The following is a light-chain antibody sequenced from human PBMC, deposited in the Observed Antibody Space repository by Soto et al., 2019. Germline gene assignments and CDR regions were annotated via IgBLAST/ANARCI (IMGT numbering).Light chain of an antibody. V-gene: IGLV2-14*01. CDR3: TSYSRYRVLV. CDR1: SSDIGGYKY. CDR2: EVS. J-gene: IGLJ3*02. Sequence: QSAITEPPSVSGSLGQSITISCTGTSSDIGGYKYVSWYQQHPGKAPKLIIFEVSNRPSGVSDRFSGSNSGNTASLTISGLQAEDEADYYCTSYSRYRVLVFGGGTKVTVL.